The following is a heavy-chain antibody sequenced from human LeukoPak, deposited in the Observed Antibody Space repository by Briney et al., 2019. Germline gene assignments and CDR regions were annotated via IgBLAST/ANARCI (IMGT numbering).Heavy chain of an antibody. D-gene: IGHD1-20*01. Sequence: GGSLRLSCAASGFTFSSYGMHWVRQAPGKGLEWVAVIWYDGSNKYYADSVKGRFTISRDSSKNTLYLQMNSLRAEDTAVYYCARDRWITGSEYYFDYWGQGTLVTVSS. V-gene: IGHV3-33*01. J-gene: IGHJ4*02. CDR1: GFTFSSYG. CDR2: IWYDGSNK. CDR3: ARDRWITGSEYYFDY.